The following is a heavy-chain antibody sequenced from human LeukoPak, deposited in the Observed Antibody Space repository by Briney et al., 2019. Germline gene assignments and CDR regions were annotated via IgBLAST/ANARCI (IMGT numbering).Heavy chain of an antibody. CDR2: INHSGST. CDR3: ARGEENGYYVFDY. CDR1: GGSLSGYY. V-gene: IGHV4-34*01. Sequence: PSETLCLTCAVYGGSLSGYYWSWIRQPPGKGLEWIGEINHSGSTNYNPSLKSRVTISVDTSKNQFSLKLSSVTAADTAVYYCARGEENGYYVFDYWGQGTLVTVSS. J-gene: IGHJ4*02. D-gene: IGHD3-22*01.